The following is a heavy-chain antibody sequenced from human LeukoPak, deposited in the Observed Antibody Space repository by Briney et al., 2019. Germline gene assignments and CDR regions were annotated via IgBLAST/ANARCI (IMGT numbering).Heavy chain of an antibody. D-gene: IGHD3-10*01. CDR3: AKDPWVVRGVILDY. Sequence: GGSLRLSCAASGFTFSSYGMHWVRQAPGKGLEWVAFTRYDGSNKYYADSVKGRFTISRDNSKNTLYLQMNSLRAEDTAVYYCAKDPWVVRGVILDYWGQGTLVTVSS. CDR2: TRYDGSNK. V-gene: IGHV3-30*02. CDR1: GFTFSSYG. J-gene: IGHJ4*02.